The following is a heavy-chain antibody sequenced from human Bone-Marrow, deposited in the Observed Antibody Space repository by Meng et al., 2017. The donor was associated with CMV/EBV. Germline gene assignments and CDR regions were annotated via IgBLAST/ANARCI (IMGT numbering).Heavy chain of an antibody. J-gene: IGHJ5*02. CDR3: AREGYCSSTNCPRWLDP. D-gene: IGHD2-2*01. Sequence: FTCTSYAVQWVRQAPGQRLEWMGWVNAGNGNTIYSQKFQDRVTFTRDTSATTAYMELSSLRSEDTAVYYCAREGYCSSTNCPRWLDPWGQGTLVTVSS. CDR1: FTCTSYA. CDR2: VNAGNGNT. V-gene: IGHV1-3*01.